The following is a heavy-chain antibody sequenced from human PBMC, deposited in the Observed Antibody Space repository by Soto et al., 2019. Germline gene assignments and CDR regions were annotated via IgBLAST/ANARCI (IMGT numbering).Heavy chain of an antibody. CDR1: GGSISSSNW. Sequence: PSETLSLTCAVSGGSISSSNWWSWVRQPPGKGLEWIGEIYHSGSTNYNPSLKSRVTISVGKSKNQFSLKLSSVTAADTAVYYCAGGAAAGTTFDYWGQGTLVTVSS. D-gene: IGHD6-13*01. J-gene: IGHJ4*02. CDR3: AGGAAAGTTFDY. CDR2: IYHSGST. V-gene: IGHV4-4*02.